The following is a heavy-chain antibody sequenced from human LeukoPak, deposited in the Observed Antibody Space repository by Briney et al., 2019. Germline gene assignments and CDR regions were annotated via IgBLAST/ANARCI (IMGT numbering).Heavy chain of an antibody. CDR3: ARIDSSGYYLWYFDY. V-gene: IGHV3-74*01. CDR1: GFTFSSYW. J-gene: IGHJ4*02. D-gene: IGHD3-22*01. Sequence: GGSLRLSCAASGFTFSSYWMHWVRRAPGKGLVWVSRINSDGSSTSYADSVKGRFTISRDNAKNTLYLQMNSLRAEDTAVYYCARIDSSGYYLWYFDYWGQGTLVTVSS. CDR2: INSDGSST.